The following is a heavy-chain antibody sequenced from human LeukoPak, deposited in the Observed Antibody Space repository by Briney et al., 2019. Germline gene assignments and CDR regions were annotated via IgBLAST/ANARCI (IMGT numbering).Heavy chain of an antibody. CDR2: INPNSGGT. CDR3: ARERDGYNYVLYNWFDP. V-gene: IGHV1-2*02. D-gene: IGHD5-24*01. Sequence: EASVKVSCKASGYTFTSYYMHWVRQAPGQGLEWMGWINPNSGGTNYAQKFQGRVTMTRDTSISTAYMELSRLRSDDTAVYYCARERDGYNYVLYNWFDPWGQGTLVTVSS. CDR1: GYTFTSYY. J-gene: IGHJ5*02.